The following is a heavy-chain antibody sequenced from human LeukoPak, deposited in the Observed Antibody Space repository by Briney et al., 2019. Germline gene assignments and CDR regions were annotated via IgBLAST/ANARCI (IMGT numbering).Heavy chain of an antibody. V-gene: IGHV1-46*01. CDR3: ARGPSNYGDSSHYYYYYYMDV. J-gene: IGHJ6*03. CDR2: INPSGGST. D-gene: IGHD4-17*01. Sequence: ASVKVSCKASGYTFTSYGISWVRQAPGQGLEWMGIINPSGGSTSYAQKFQGRVTMTRDMSTSTVYMELSSLRSEDTAVYYCARGPSNYGDSSHYYYYYYMDVWGKGTTVTVSS. CDR1: GYTFTSYG.